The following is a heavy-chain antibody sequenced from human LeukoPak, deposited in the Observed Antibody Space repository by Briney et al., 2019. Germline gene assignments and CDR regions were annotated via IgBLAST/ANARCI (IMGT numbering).Heavy chain of an antibody. V-gene: IGHV1-69*06. D-gene: IGHD5-24*01. CDR2: IIPIFGTA. CDR3: ARAPEMATIKGARAFDI. Sequence: ASVKVSCKASGGTFSSYAISWVRQAPGQGLEWMGGIIPIFGTANYAQKFQGRVTITADKSTSTAYMELSSLRSEDTAVYYCARAPEMATIKGARAFDIWGQGTMVTVSS. CDR1: GGTFSSYA. J-gene: IGHJ3*02.